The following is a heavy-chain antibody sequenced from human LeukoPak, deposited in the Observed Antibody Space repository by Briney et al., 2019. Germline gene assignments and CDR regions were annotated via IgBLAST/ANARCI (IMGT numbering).Heavy chain of an antibody. V-gene: IGHV1-18*01. J-gene: IGHJ4*02. CDR3: AGWQARSSGYNPLGDY. Sequence: ASVKVSCKASGYTFTSYGISWVRQAPGQGLEWMGWISAYNGNTNYAQKLQGRVTMTTDTSTSTAYMELRSLRSDDTAVYYCAGWQARSSGYNPLGDYWGQGTLVTVSS. CDR1: GYTFTSYG. D-gene: IGHD3-22*01. CDR2: ISAYNGNT.